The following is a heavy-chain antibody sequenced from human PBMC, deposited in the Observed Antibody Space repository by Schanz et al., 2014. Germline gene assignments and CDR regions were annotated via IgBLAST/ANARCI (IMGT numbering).Heavy chain of an antibody. J-gene: IGHJ4*02. V-gene: IGHV1-18*01. CDR3: ARSAGRDFWSGYYTRFDY. D-gene: IGHD3-3*01. CDR2: ISAYNGNT. CDR1: GYTFTSYG. Sequence: QVQLVQSGAEVKKLGASVKVSCKASGYTFTSYGISWVRQAPGQGLEWMGWISAYNGNTKYPQKLQGRVTMTTDTSTSTAYMELRSLRSDDTAVYYCARSAGRDFWSGYYTRFDYWGQGTLVTVSS.